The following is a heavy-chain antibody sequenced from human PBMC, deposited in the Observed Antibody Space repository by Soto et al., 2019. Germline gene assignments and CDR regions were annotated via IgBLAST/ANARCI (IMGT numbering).Heavy chain of an antibody. Sequence: GGSLRLSCAASGFNFSNHWMHWVRQTPGKGLEWVAGISYDGSNKYYVDSMKGRLTISRDNSKNTLDLQMNSLRAEDTAVYYCAKDTYYHDSSGYYVFDYWGPGTLVTVSS. CDR1: GFNFSNHW. D-gene: IGHD3-22*01. CDR3: AKDTYYHDSSGYYVFDY. J-gene: IGHJ4*02. V-gene: IGHV3-30*18. CDR2: ISYDGSNK.